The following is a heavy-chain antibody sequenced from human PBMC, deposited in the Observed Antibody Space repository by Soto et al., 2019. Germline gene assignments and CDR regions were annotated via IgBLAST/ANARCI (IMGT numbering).Heavy chain of an antibody. D-gene: IGHD3-10*01. CDR2: ISAYNGNT. CDR1: DYTFTSYG. V-gene: IGHV1-18*01. Sequence: QVQLVQSGPEVKKPGASVKVSCKASDYTFTSYGITWVRQAPGQGLDWMGWISAYNGNTNYAQKFQGRVTMATDTSTSTAYMELRSLTSDDTSVYYCARDYGSGSYRFDPWGQGTLVTVSS. CDR3: ARDYGSGSYRFDP. J-gene: IGHJ5*02.